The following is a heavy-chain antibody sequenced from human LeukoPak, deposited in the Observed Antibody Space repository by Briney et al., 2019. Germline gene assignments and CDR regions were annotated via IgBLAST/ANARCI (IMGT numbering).Heavy chain of an antibody. CDR1: GCAIRSHY. Sequence: SETLSLTFKVSGCAIRSHYLILIRQPPGKGLEWIGYIYYSGSTNYNPSLKSRVTISVDTSKNQFSLKLSSVTAADTAVYYCARSLTGNQFDYWGQGTLVTVSS. V-gene: IGHV4-59*11. CDR2: IYYSGST. CDR3: ARSLTGNQFDY. D-gene: IGHD7-27*01. J-gene: IGHJ4*02.